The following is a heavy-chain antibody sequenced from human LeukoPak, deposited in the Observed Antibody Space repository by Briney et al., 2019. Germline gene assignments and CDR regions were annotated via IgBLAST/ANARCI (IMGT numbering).Heavy chain of an antibody. CDR1: GGSISIANYF. V-gene: IGHV4-39*07. D-gene: IGHD3-10*01. CDR2: TYYDGST. Sequence: ETLSLTCTVSGGSISIANYFWGWIRQPPGKGLEWIGSTYYDGSTYYNPSLKSRVTISRDTSKNQFSLRLSSVTAADTAVYYCARSLNPNYYGSGSSDYWGQGTLVTVSS. CDR3: ARSLNPNYYGSGSSDY. J-gene: IGHJ4*02.